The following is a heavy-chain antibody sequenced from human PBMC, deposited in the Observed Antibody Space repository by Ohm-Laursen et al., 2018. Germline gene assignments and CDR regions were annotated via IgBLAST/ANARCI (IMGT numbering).Heavy chain of an antibody. J-gene: IGHJ6*02. Sequence: SLRLSCAASGFILSSYDMNWVRQAPGKGLEWISYISETGSHIYDADSMRGRFTVARDNAKNLLYLQLNSLRVEDTAVYYCARDSSRRAREGGMDVWGQGTMVTVSS. CDR1: GFILSSYD. CDR2: ISETGSHI. V-gene: IGHV3-21*01. CDR3: ARDSSRRAREGGMDV. D-gene: IGHD6-6*01.